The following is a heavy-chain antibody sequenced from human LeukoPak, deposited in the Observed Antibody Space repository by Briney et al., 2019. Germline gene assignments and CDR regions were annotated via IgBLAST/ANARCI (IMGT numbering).Heavy chain of an antibody. V-gene: IGHV4-30-2*01. CDR2: IYHSGST. CDR3: ARGEPTYYYGSGMGALDY. D-gene: IGHD3-10*01. CDR1: GGSISSGGYS. J-gene: IGHJ4*02. Sequence: SQTLSLTCAVSGGSISSGGYSWSWIRQTPGKGLEWIGYIYHSGSTYYNPSLKSRVTISVDRSKNQFSLKLSSVTAADTAVYYCARGEPTYYYGSGMGALDYWGQGTLVTVSS.